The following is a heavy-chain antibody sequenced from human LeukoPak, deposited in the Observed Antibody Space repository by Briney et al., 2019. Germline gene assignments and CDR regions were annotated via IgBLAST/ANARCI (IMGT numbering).Heavy chain of an antibody. Sequence: GRSLRLSCAASGFTFSSYAMHWVRQAPGKGLEWVAVISYDGSNKYYADSVKGRFTISRDNSKNTLYLQMNSLRAEDTAVHYCARGPLGSSGSGDAFDIWGQGTMVTVSS. CDR2: ISYDGSNK. J-gene: IGHJ3*02. CDR3: ARGPLGSSGSGDAFDI. D-gene: IGHD3-22*01. V-gene: IGHV3-30*04. CDR1: GFTFSSYA.